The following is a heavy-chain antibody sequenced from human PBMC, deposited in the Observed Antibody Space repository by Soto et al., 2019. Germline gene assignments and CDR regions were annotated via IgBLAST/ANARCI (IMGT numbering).Heavy chain of an antibody. CDR2: IYSAGSA. CDR1: GFTVSSYH. J-gene: IGHJ6*02. D-gene: IGHD5-12*01. Sequence: PGGSLRLSCAASGFTVSSYHMSWVRQAPGKGLEWVSVIYSAGSADYADSVKGRFTISRDNSKNTLYLQMNSLRAEDTAVYYCARDYYRFNSGYGVTMDVWGQGTTVPVSS. CDR3: ARDYYRFNSGYGVTMDV. V-gene: IGHV3-66*02.